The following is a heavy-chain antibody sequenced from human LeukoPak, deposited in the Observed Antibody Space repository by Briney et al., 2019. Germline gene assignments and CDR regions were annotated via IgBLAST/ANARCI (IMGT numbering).Heavy chain of an antibody. J-gene: IGHJ4*02. CDR2: IIPILGIA. D-gene: IGHD5-12*01. CDR1: GGTFSSYA. CDR3: ASNRGYSGYDWTSLDY. Sequence: GASVKVSCKASGGTFSSYAISWVRQAPGQGLEWMGRIIPILGIANYAQEFQGRVTITADKSTSTAYMELSSLRSEDTAVYYCASNRGYSGYDWTSLDYWGQGTLVTVSS. V-gene: IGHV1-69*04.